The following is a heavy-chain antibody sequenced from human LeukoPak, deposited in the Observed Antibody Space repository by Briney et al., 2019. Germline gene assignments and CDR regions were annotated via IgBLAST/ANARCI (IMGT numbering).Heavy chain of an antibody. CDR1: GGSISSSSYY. V-gene: IGHV4-39*07. CDR2: IYYSGST. CDR3: ARELAYYYDSSGLVRGPYYMDV. J-gene: IGHJ6*03. D-gene: IGHD3-22*01. Sequence: SETLSLTCTVSGGSISSSSYYWGWIRQPPGKGLEWIGSIYYSGSTYYNPSLKSRVTTSVDTSKNQFSLKLSSVTAADTAVYYCARELAYYYDSSGLVRGPYYMDVWGKGTTVTISS.